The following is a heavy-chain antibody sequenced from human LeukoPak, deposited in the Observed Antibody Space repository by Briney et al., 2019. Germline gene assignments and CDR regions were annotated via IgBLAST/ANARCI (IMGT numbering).Heavy chain of an antibody. CDR3: STEDKYCTGANCGVF. CDR1: GYTLTEYY. CDR2: SIPDSGGT. D-gene: IGHD2-8*02. V-gene: IGHV1-2*02. J-gene: IGHJ4*02. Sequence: ASVKVSCKASGYTLTEYYIHWVRQAPGQGLEWMGVSIPDSGGTTYQQNFQGRVTMTRDTSISTFYMELSSLRPDDTAVYYCSTEDKYCTGANCGVFWGQGTLVTVSS.